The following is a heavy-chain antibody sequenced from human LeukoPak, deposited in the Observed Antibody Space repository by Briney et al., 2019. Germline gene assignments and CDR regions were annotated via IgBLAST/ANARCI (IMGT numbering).Heavy chain of an antibody. J-gene: IGHJ4*02. V-gene: IGHV3-48*04. Sequence: GGSLRLSCAASGFTFSSYSMNWVRQAPGKGLEWVAFIDKSGGTTYYADSVKGRFTISRDNAKSSLYLEMNSLRAEDTAVYYCGRGHWGLDYWGQGTLVTVSS. D-gene: IGHD7-27*01. CDR3: GRGHWGLDY. CDR2: IDKSGGTT. CDR1: GFTFSSYS.